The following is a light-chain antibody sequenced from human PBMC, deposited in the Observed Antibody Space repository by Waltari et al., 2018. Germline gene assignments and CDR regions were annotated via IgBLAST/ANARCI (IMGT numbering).Light chain of an antibody. Sequence: SALTQPASVSGSPGQSITISCTGTSSDVGTYNYVSWYQQHPGKAPKLMIYDVSNRPSGVSDRFSGSKSGNTASLTISGLQAEDEADYYCNSYSSSSSLVLFGGGTKLTVV. V-gene: IGLV2-14*03. J-gene: IGLJ2*01. CDR1: SSDVGTYNY. CDR3: NSYSSSSSLVL. CDR2: DVS.